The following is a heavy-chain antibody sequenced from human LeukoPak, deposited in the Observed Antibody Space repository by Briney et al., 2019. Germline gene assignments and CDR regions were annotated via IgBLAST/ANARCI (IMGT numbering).Heavy chain of an antibody. CDR1: GGTFSSYA. V-gene: IGHV1-69*05. CDR2: TIPIFGTA. D-gene: IGHD3-3*01. CDR3: ARGVGYDFWSGYYSPGQNYYYYMDV. J-gene: IGHJ6*03. Sequence: GASVKVSCKASGGTFSSYAISWVRQAPGQGLEWMGGTIPIFGTANYAQKFQGRVTITTDESTSTAYMELSSLRSEDTAVYYCARGVGYDFWSGYYSPGQNYYYYMDVWGKGTTVTVSS.